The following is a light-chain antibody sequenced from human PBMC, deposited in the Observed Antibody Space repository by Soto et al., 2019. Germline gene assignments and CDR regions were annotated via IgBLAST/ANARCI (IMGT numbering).Light chain of an antibody. Sequence: EILLTQSPCTLSLSPLERGTLSCRASQSVSPSSLAWYQQRPGQSPRLLIYGASSRATGIPDRFSGRGSGTDFTLIISRLEPEDFAVYYCQQFAGSFGGGTKVDIK. V-gene: IGKV3-20*01. CDR1: QSVSPSS. J-gene: IGKJ4*02. CDR2: GAS. CDR3: QQFAGS.